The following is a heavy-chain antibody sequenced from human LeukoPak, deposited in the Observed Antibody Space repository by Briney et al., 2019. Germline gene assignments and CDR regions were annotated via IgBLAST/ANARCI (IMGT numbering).Heavy chain of an antibody. J-gene: IGHJ4*02. CDR2: ISSSSNYI. Sequence: GGSLRLSCAASGFTFSSYWMSWVRQAPGKGLEWVSSISSSSNYIYYADSVKGRFTISRDNAKNSLYLQMNSLRAEDTAVYYCARGSGGYYRDYWGQGTLVTVSS. V-gene: IGHV3-21*01. CDR3: ARGSGGYYRDY. CDR1: GFTFSSYW. D-gene: IGHD3-22*01.